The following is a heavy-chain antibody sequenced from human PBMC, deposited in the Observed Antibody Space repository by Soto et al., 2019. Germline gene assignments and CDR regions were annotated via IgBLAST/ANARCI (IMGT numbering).Heavy chain of an antibody. Sequence: QLQLQESGSGLVKPSQTLSLTCAVAGGSISSGGYSWSWIRQPPGKGLEWIGYIYHRGSTYYNPSLNRRVTISVNRSKNHFPLKLSSVAAAYTAVYYCARVPDRWGQRTLVTVSA. V-gene: IGHV4-30-2*01. J-gene: IGHJ5*02. CDR3: ARVPDR. CDR1: GGSISSGGYS. D-gene: IGHD2-2*01. CDR2: IYHRGST.